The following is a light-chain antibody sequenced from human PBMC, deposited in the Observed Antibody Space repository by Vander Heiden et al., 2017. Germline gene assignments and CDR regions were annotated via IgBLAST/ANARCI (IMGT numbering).Light chain of an antibody. Sequence: QSVLTQPPSASGTPGQWLSISCSGSSSDIGTNTVNWYQQLPGTAPKLLICGNNQRPSGVPDRFSGSKSGTSASLAISGLQSEDDADYYCAAWDDSLKTVVFGGGTKVTVL. V-gene: IGLV1-44*01. J-gene: IGLJ2*01. CDR3: AAWDDSLKTVV. CDR2: GNN. CDR1: SSDIGTNT.